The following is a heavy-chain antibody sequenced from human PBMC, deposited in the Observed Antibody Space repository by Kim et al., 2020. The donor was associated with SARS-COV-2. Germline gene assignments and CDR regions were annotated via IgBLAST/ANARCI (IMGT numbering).Heavy chain of an antibody. CDR2: IYYGGST. Sequence: SETLSLTCTVSGGSVSRTTYYWSWIRQPPGKGLEWIGYIYYGGSTNYNPSLKSRVTISLDTSKHQFSLTFRYVTAADTAVYYCARDLGAATGNGENSFDIWGHGTLVTVSS. CDR3: ARDLGAATGNGENSFDI. D-gene: IGHD6-13*01. V-gene: IGHV4-61*01. J-gene: IGHJ3*02. CDR1: GGSVSRTTYY.